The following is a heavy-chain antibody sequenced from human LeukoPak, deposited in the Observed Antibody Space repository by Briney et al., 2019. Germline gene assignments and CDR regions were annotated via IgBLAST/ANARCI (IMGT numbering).Heavy chain of an antibody. D-gene: IGHD2-2*01. CDR3: ARQYCSSTSCAFDY. J-gene: IGHJ4*02. V-gene: IGHV4-34*01. Sequence: SETLSLTCAVYGGSFSGYYWSWIRQPPGKGLEWIGEINHSGSTNYKPSLKSRVTISVDTSKNQFSLKLSSVTAADTAVYYCARQYCSSTSCAFDYWGQGTQVTVSS. CDR1: GGSFSGYY. CDR2: INHSGST.